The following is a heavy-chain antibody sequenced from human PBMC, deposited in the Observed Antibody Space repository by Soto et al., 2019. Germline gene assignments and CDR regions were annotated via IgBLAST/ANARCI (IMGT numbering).Heavy chain of an antibody. CDR2: IYYSGST. CDR1: GGSLSSYY. CDR3: ARDLLTGYQYGMDV. Sequence: TSETLSLTCTVSGGSLSSYYWSWIRQPPGKGLEWIGYIYYSGSTNYNPSLKSRVTISVDTSKNQLSLKLSSVTAADTAVYYCARDLLTGYQYGMDVWGQGTTVTVSS. J-gene: IGHJ6*02. V-gene: IGHV4-59*01. D-gene: IGHD2-15*01.